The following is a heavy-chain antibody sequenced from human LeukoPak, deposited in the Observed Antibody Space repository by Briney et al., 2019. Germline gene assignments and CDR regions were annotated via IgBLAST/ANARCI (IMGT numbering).Heavy chain of an antibody. Sequence: PSETLSLTCVVSGGSISSHYWSWTRQPPGKGLEWVGHIFYTGSTNYNPSLRSRLTISVDRSKNQFTLKLRSVTAADTAIYYCARAGPWQIDPWGQGTLVTVSS. D-gene: IGHD3-10*01. CDR1: GGSISSHY. CDR2: IFYTGST. CDR3: ARAGPWQIDP. V-gene: IGHV4-59*11. J-gene: IGHJ5*02.